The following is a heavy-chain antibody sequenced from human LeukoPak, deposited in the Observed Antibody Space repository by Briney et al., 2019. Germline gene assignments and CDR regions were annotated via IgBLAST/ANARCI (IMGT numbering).Heavy chain of an antibody. CDR2: IYYSGST. J-gene: IGHJ4*02. CDR1: GGSITTYY. D-gene: IGHD6-19*01. V-gene: IGHV4-59*01. Sequence: SETLSLTCTLSGGSITTYYWSWIRQPPGKGLEGIGYIYYSGSTNYNPSLKSRVTISVDTSKNQFSLKLSSVTAADTAVYYCAATIAVAAHSVDYWGQGTLVTVSS. CDR3: AATIAVAAHSVDY.